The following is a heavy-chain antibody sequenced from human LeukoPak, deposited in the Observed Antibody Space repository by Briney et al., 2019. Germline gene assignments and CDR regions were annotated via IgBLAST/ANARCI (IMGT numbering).Heavy chain of an antibody. CDR2: IIPIFGTA. D-gene: IGHD3-3*01. V-gene: IGHV1-69*13. J-gene: IGHJ5*02. CDR1: GGTFTRYA. Sequence: ASVKVSYKASGGTFTRYAISWVGQAPGQGLEWMGGIIPIFGTANYAQKFQGRVTITADESTGTAYMELSSLRSEDTVLYYCAIGSLEWLLYRNWFDPWGQGTRVTVSS. CDR3: AIGSLEWLLYRNWFDP.